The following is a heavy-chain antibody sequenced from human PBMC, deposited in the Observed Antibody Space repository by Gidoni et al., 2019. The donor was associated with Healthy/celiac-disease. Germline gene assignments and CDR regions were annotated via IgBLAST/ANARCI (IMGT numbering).Heavy chain of an antibody. Sequence: EVQLVESGGGLVKPGGSLRLSCAASGFTFSSYSMNWVRQAPGKGLEWVSSISSSSSYIYYADSVKGRFTISRDNAKNSLYLQMNSLRAEDTAVYYCARPYSYGYFGFYYYMDVWGKGTTVTVSS. J-gene: IGHJ6*03. CDR3: ARPYSYGYFGFYYYMDV. V-gene: IGHV3-21*01. CDR2: ISSSSSYI. CDR1: GFTFSSYS. D-gene: IGHD5-18*01.